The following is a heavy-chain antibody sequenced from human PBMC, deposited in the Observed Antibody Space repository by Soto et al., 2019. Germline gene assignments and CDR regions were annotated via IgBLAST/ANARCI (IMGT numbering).Heavy chain of an antibody. CDR1: GFSLSTSGMC. D-gene: IGHD3-3*01. J-gene: IGHJ4*02. CDR3: ARIREFWSGSPWYFDY. Sequence: GSGPTLVNPTQTLTLTCTFSGFSLSTSGMCVSWIRQPPGKALEWLARIDWDDDKYYSTSLKTRLTISKDTSKNQVVLTMTNMDPVDTATYYCARIREFWSGSPWYFDYWGQGTLVTVSS. CDR2: IDWDDDK. V-gene: IGHV2-70*11.